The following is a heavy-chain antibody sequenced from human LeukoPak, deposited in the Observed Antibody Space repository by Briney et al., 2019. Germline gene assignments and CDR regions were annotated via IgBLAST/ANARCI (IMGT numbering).Heavy chain of an antibody. Sequence: GGSLRLSCAASGFTFSSYAMHWVRQAPGEGLEWVSSISSSSSFINYADSLKGRFTISRDNAKNSLYLQMNSLRAEDTAVYYCARERGAGLASSWIDYWGQGTLVTVSS. J-gene: IGHJ4*02. CDR2: ISSSSSFI. V-gene: IGHV3-21*01. CDR3: ARERGAGLASSWIDY. D-gene: IGHD6-13*01. CDR1: GFTFSSYA.